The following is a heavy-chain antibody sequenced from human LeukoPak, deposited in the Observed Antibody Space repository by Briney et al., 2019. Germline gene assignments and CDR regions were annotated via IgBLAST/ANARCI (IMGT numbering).Heavy chain of an antibody. J-gene: IGHJ3*02. Sequence: GESLRLSCAASGFTFSTYGMHWVRQAPGKGLEWVAVIWYDGSNKYHADSVKGRFAISRDNSKNTLYLQMNSLRAEDTAVYCCAKGDSGSYGALDIWGQGTMVTVSS. CDR2: IWYDGSNK. CDR1: GFTFSTYG. CDR3: AKGDSGSYGALDI. D-gene: IGHD1-26*01. V-gene: IGHV3-33*03.